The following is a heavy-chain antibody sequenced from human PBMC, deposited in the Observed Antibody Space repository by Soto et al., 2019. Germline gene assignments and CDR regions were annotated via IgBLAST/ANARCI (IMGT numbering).Heavy chain of an antibody. V-gene: IGHV4-34*01. CDR3: ARVSYDSSGYYYVRLSYFDY. D-gene: IGHD3-22*01. Sequence: SETLSLTCAVYGGSFSGYYWSWIRQPPGKGLEWIGEINHSGSTNYNPSLKSRVTISVDTSKNQFSLKLGSVTAADTAVYYCARVSYDSSGYYYVRLSYFDYWGQGTLVTVSS. J-gene: IGHJ4*02. CDR2: INHSGST. CDR1: GGSFSGYY.